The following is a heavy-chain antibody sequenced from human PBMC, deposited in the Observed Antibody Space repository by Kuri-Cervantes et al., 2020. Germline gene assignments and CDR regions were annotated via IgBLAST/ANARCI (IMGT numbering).Heavy chain of an antibody. Sequence: GESLKISCKGSGYSFTSYWIGWVRQMPGKGLEWMGIIYPGDSDTRYSPSFQGQVTISADKPIGTAYLQWSSLKASDTAMYYCASRSSGWYDAFDIWGQGTMVTVSS. CDR2: IYPGDSDT. D-gene: IGHD6-19*01. CDR1: GYSFTSYW. CDR3: ASRSSGWYDAFDI. V-gene: IGHV5-51*04. J-gene: IGHJ3*02.